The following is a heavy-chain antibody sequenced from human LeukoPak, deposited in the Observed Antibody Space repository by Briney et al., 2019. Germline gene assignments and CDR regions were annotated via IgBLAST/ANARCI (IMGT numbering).Heavy chain of an antibody. CDR2: IRIGGGGT. J-gene: IGHJ4*02. CDR3: AKWREGTMVYFDY. Sequence: GGSLRLSCAASGFDLTTYAMTWVRQAPAKGLEWVSSIRIGGGGTYYADSVKGRFTISRDNSKNTVYLQMNSLRAEDTALYYCAKWREGTMVYFDYWGQGTLVTVSS. V-gene: IGHV3-23*01. CDR1: GFDLTTYA. D-gene: IGHD3-10*01.